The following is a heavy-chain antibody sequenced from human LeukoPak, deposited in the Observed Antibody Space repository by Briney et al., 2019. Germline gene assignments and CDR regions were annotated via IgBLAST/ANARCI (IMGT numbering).Heavy chain of an antibody. J-gene: IGHJ4*02. CDR1: GGSFSGYY. CDR2: INHSGST. D-gene: IGHD3-22*01. Sequence: SETLSLTCAVCGGSFSGYYWSWIRQPPGKGLEWIGEINHSGSTNYNPSLKSRVTISVDTSKNQFSLKLSSVTAADTAVYYCARGRYYYDSSGNRMLGYFDYWGQGTLVTVSS. CDR3: ARGRYYYDSSGNRMLGYFDY. V-gene: IGHV4-34*01.